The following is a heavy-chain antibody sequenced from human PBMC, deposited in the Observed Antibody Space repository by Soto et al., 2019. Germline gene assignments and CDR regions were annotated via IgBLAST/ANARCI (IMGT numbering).Heavy chain of an antibody. V-gene: IGHV4-30-4*01. CDR3: AREYYYGSGSYFNPISGYYYGMDF. Sequence: SETLSLTCTVSGGSISSGDYYWSWIRQPPGKGLEWIGYIYYSGSTYYNPSLKSRVTISVDTSKNQFSLKLSSVTAADTAVYYCAREYYYGSGSYFNPISGYYYGMDFXGQGTLVTVSS. CDR2: IYYSGST. J-gene: IGHJ6*02. D-gene: IGHD3-10*01. CDR1: GGSISSGDYY.